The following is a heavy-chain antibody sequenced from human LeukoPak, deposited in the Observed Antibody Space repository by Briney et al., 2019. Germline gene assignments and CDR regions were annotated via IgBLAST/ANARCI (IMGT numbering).Heavy chain of an antibody. CDR1: GFTFSSYW. V-gene: IGHV3-7*02. CDR3: ARQEVDYGAPAGFHN. CDR2: IKQDGSEK. Sequence: GSLRLSCAASGFTFSSYWMSWVRQAPGKGLEWVANIKQDGSEKYYVDSVKGRFTISRDNAKISLYLQMNSLRAEDTAVYYCARQEVDYGAPAGFHNWGQGTLVTVSS. J-gene: IGHJ4*02. D-gene: IGHD4-17*01.